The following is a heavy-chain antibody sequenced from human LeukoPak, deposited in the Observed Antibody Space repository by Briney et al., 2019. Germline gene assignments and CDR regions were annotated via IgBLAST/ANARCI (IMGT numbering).Heavy chain of an antibody. Sequence: GASVNVSCKASGGTFSSYGMSWVRQAPGQGLEWMGGIIPIFGTANYAQKFQGRVTITADESTSTAYMELSSLRSEDTAVYYCARANGDYSWSGGMDVWGQGTTVTVS. V-gene: IGHV1-69*01. CDR2: IIPIFGTA. J-gene: IGHJ6*02. D-gene: IGHD4-17*01. CDR1: GGTFSSYG. CDR3: ARANGDYSWSGGMDV.